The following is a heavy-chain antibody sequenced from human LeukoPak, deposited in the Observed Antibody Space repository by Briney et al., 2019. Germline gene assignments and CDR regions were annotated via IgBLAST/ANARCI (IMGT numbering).Heavy chain of an antibody. CDR2: ISSSSSYI. CDR3: ARAGGWYLYYFDY. Sequence: PGGSLRLSCAASGFTFSSYSMNWVRQAPGKGLEWVSSISSSSSYIYYADSVKGRFTISRDNAKNSLYLQTNSLRAEDTAVYYCARAGGWYLYYFDYWGQGTLVTVSS. CDR1: GFTFSSYS. J-gene: IGHJ4*02. V-gene: IGHV3-21*01. D-gene: IGHD6-19*01.